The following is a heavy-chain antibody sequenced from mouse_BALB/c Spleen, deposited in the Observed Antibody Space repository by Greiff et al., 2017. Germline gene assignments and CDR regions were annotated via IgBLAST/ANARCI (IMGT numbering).Heavy chain of an antibody. V-gene: IGHV1-14*01. D-gene: IGHD2-3*01. J-gene: IGHJ3*01. Sequence: EVQLVESGPELVKPGASVKMSCKASGYTFTSYVMHWVKQKPGQGLEWIGYINPYNDGTKYNEKFKGKATLTSDKSSSTAYMELSSLTSEDSAVYYCARWDGYFLFAYWGQGTLVTVSA. CDR2: INPYNDGT. CDR1: GYTFTSYV. CDR3: ARWDGYFLFAY.